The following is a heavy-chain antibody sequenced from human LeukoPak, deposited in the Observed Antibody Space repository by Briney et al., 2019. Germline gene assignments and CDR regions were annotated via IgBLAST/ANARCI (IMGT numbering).Heavy chain of an antibody. CDR2: INHSGST. Sequence: PSETLSLTCAVYGGSFSGYYWSWIRQPPGKGLEWIGEINHSGSTNYNPSLKSRVTISVDTSKNQFSLKLSSVTAADTAVYYYARGNSRSSYWGQGTLVTVSS. CDR3: ARGNSRSSY. CDR1: GGSFSGYY. D-gene: IGHD6-6*01. V-gene: IGHV4-34*01. J-gene: IGHJ4*02.